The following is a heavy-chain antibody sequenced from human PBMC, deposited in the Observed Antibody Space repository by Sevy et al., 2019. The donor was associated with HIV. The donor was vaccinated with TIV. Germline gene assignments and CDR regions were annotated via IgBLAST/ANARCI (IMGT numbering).Heavy chain of an antibody. CDR1: GFSLSDRA. J-gene: IGHJ4*02. D-gene: IGHD2-15*01. Sequence: GGSLRLSCAASGFSLSDRAVSWVRQTPGKGLEWLAVISYNGRNQYYADSVKGRFTISKDDSKNTLYLQLNSLRAEDTAVYYCARFVGYCSGGRCSIIDFWGQGTLVTVSS. CDR3: ARFVGYCSGGRCSIIDF. V-gene: IGHV3-30*04. CDR2: ISYNGRNQ.